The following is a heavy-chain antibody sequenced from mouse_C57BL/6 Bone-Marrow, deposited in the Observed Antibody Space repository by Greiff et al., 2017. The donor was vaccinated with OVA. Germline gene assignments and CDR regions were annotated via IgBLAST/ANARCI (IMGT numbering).Heavy chain of an antibody. CDR3: ARSVVRPDWYFDV. D-gene: IGHD1-1*01. Sequence: VQLQQPGAELVKPGASVKLSCKASGYTFTSYWMHWVKQRPGRGLEWIGRIDPNSGGPTYNEKFKSKATLTVDKPSSTAYMQLSSLTAEDSAVYSCARSVVRPDWYFDVWGTGTTVTVSS. V-gene: IGHV1-72*01. CDR2: IDPNSGGP. J-gene: IGHJ1*03. CDR1: GYTFTSYW.